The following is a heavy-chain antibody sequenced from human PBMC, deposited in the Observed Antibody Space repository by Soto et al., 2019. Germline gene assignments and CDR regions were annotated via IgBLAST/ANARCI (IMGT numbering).Heavy chain of an antibody. J-gene: IGHJ3*01. CDR3: ARPYGGKIGDAPDL. V-gene: IGHV3-23*01. Sequence: GGSLRLSCVASGFTFSSYAMSWVRQVPGKGLEWVSTISDGADSAYYVDSVKGRFTISRDNSKKTLYLQMNSLRAEDSAVYYCARPYGGKIGDAPDLWGPGTMVTVSS. CDR1: GFTFSSYA. CDR2: ISDGADSA. D-gene: IGHD4-17*01.